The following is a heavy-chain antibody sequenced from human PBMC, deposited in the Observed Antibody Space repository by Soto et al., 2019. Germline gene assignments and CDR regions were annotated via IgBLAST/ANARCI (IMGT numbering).Heavy chain of an antibody. Sequence: GSLSLSCAASGCSFSSYAMSWVRQAPGKGLEWVSAISGSGGSTYYADSVKGRFTISRDNSKKTLYLQMKSLRAEDTAVYYCAKVPHSGSYPFFDYWGQETLVTVSS. V-gene: IGHV3-23*01. CDR2: ISGSGGST. J-gene: IGHJ4*02. CDR1: GCSFSSYA. CDR3: AKVPHSGSYPFFDY. D-gene: IGHD1-26*01.